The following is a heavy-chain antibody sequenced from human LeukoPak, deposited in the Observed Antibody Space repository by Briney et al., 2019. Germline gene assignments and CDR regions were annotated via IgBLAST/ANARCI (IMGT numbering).Heavy chain of an antibody. CDR2: IYYSGNT. V-gene: IGHV4-39*01. J-gene: IGHJ4*02. Sequence: SETLSLTCTVSGVSISSSNSYWGWIRQPPGKGLEWIGSIYYSGNTYYNASLKSQVSISIETSKNHFPLRLTSVTAADPAVYYCARQTGSGLFILPGGQGTLVTVSS. CDR1: GVSISSSNSY. CDR3: ARQTGSGLFILP. D-gene: IGHD3/OR15-3a*01.